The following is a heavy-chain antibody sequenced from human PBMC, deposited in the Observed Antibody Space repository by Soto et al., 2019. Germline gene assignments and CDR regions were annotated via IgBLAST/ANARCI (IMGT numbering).Heavy chain of an antibody. Sequence: QVQLQESGPGLVKPSQTLSLTCAVSGASISSGGYYWNWIRQHPGKGLEWIGHIYNSVTTHYNPSLKRRLTISVDTSKNHFFLKLDSLTAADTAVYYCAREGSSTVTALRALDIWGHGTLVTVSP. CDR3: AREGSSTVTALRALDI. V-gene: IGHV4-31*11. CDR1: GASISSGGYY. J-gene: IGHJ3*02. D-gene: IGHD4-17*01. CDR2: IYNSVTT.